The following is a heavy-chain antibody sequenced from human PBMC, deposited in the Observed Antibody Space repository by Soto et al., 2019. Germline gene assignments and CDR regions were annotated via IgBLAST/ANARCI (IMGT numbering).Heavy chain of an antibody. CDR2: ISYDGSNK. CDR3: AKGTTVTSIDY. CDR1: GFTFSSYG. Sequence: QVQLVESGGGAVQPGRSLRLSCAASGFTFSSYGMHWVRQAPGKGLEWVAVISYDGSNKYYADSVKGRFTISRDNSKNTLYLQMNSLRAEDTAVYYCAKGTTVTSIDYWGQGTLVTVSS. V-gene: IGHV3-30*18. D-gene: IGHD4-17*01. J-gene: IGHJ4*02.